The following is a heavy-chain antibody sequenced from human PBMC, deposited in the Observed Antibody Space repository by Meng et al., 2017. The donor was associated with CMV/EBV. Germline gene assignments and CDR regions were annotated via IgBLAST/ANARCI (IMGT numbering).Heavy chain of an antibody. D-gene: IGHD3-3*01. V-gene: IGHV3-9*01. CDR1: GFTFDDYA. CDR3: AKDMGSYYDFWSGYFSAFDI. J-gene: IGHJ3*02. Sequence: LSLTCAASGFTFDDYAMHWVRQAPGKVLEWVSGISWNSGSIDYADSVKGRFTISRDNAKNSLYLQMNSLRAEDTALYYCAKDMGSYYDFWSGYFSAFDIWGQGTMVTVSS. CDR2: ISWNSGSI.